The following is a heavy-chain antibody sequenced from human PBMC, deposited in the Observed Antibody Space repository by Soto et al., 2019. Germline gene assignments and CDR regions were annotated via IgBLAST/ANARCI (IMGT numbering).Heavy chain of an antibody. D-gene: IGHD5-12*01. Sequence: QVQLVESGGGVVQPGRSLRLSCASSGFTFSSYAMHWVRQAPGKGLEWVAVISYDGSNKYYADSVKGRFTISRDNSKNTLYLQMNSLRAEDKAVYYCARENLDGYNQSPTFDYWGQGTLVTVSS. J-gene: IGHJ4*02. CDR1: GFTFSSYA. CDR3: ARENLDGYNQSPTFDY. CDR2: ISYDGSNK. V-gene: IGHV3-30-3*01.